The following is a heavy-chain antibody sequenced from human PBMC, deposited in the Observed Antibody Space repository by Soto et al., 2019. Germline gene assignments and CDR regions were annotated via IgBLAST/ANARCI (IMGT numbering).Heavy chain of an antibody. J-gene: IGHJ1*01. D-gene: IGHD6-13*01. CDR3: ARERDGSSWSSAESLQS. CDR2: ISTYNANT. Sequence: QVRLVQSGAEVKKPGASVKVSCKASGYIFSNYGISWVRQAPGQGLEWMGWISTYNANTYYAQKFQGRVTMTTDTSTSTAYMELRSLRSDDTAVFYCARERDGSSWSSAESLQSRGQGTLVTVSS. CDR1: GYIFSNYG. V-gene: IGHV1-18*01.